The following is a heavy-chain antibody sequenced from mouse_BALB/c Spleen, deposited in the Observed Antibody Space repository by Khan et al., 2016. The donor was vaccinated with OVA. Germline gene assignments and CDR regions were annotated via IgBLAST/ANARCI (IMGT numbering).Heavy chain of an antibody. CDR1: GFSLTDYD. V-gene: IGHV2-6-5*01. CDR2: IWGGGST. Sequence: QVQLQQSGPGLVAPSQSLSITCTVSGFSLTDYDVSWIRQPPGKGLEWLGVIWGGGSTYYNSALNSRLSISKDNSKSQVFLKMSSLQTDDTAMYYCAKGVWSYYYALDYWGQGTSVTVSS. J-gene: IGHJ4*01. CDR3: AKGVWSYYYALDY.